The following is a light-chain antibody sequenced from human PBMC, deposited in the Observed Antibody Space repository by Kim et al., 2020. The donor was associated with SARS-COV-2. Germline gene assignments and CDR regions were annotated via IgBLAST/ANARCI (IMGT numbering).Light chain of an antibody. CDR1: SGGTASNY. V-gene: IGLV6-57*03. CDR2: EDN. CDR3: QSYESSNRVV. J-gene: IGLJ2*01. Sequence: KTVSSSGTPSSGGTASNYVHWYQQLTGSAPTTVIYEDNQSPTGVPERFSGSIDRSSNSASLTISGLKTEDEADYYCQSYESSNRVVFGGGTQLTVL.